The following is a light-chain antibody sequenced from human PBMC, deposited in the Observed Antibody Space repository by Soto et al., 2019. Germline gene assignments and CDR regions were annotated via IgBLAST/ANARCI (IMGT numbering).Light chain of an antibody. CDR2: GAS. J-gene: IGKJ1*01. CDR3: QQYNNWPRT. V-gene: IGKV3-15*01. Sequence: EIVMTQSPATLSVSPGERATLSCRASQSVSSNLAWYQQKPGQAPMLLIYGASTRATGIPARFSGSGSGTEFTLTISSLQSEDFAVDYCQQYNNWPRTFGQGTKVDIK. CDR1: QSVSSN.